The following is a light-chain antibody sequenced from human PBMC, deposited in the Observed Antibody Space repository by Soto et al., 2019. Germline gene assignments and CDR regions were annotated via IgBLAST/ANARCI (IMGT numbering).Light chain of an antibody. CDR1: QGISTY. V-gene: IGKV1-39*01. J-gene: IGKJ1*01. Sequence: DIQMTQSPSSLSASVGDRVTITCRASQGISTYLNWYQQKPGKAPKLLIYAASSLQSGVPSRFSGSGSETDFTLTISSLQPEDFATYSCQQSYSTQWTTRHGTQVHI. CDR2: AAS. CDR3: QQSYSTQWT.